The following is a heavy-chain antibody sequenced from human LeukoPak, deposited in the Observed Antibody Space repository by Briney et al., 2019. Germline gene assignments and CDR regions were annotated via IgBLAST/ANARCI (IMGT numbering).Heavy chain of an antibody. V-gene: IGHV3-66*01. D-gene: IGHD3-22*01. CDR2: IYSGGST. CDR3: ARVRSGYLYYFDY. J-gene: IGHJ4*02. CDR1: GFTVSSNY. Sequence: GGSLRLSCAASGFTVSSNYMSWVRQAPGKGLEWVSVIYSGGSTYYADSVKGRFTISRDNSKNTLYLQMNSLRAEDTAVYYCARVRSGYLYYFDYWGQGTLVTVSS.